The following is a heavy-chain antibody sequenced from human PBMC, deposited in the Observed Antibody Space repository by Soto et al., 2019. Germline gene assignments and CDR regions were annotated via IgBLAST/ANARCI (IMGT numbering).Heavy chain of an antibody. CDR3: ARDPSAVTGTTGDFDY. V-gene: IGHV3-30-3*01. CDR1: GFTFSSYA. CDR2: ISNDGTHK. J-gene: IGHJ4*02. Sequence: QVQLVESGGGVVQPGRSLRLSCAASGFTFSSYAMHWVRQAPGKGLEWVAVISNDGTHKNHADSVKGRFTISRDNSKKTVYLQMSSLRAADTAVYYCARDPSAVTGTTGDFDYWGQGTLVTVSS. D-gene: IGHD1-20*01.